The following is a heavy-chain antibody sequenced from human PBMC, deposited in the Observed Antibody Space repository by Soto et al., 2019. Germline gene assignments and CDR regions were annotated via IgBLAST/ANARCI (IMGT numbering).Heavy chain of an antibody. V-gene: IGHV4-59*08. CDR1: GGSISSYY. D-gene: IGHD3-10*01. J-gene: IGHJ4*02. Sequence: QVQLQESGPGLVKPSETLSLTCTVPGGSISSYYWSWIRQPPGKGLEWIGYNFYSGRTTTNPSLKSRVTISVDTSKNQFSLKLNSMTAADTAVYYCARHNYGSGSTYFDYWGQGTLVTVSS. CDR2: NFYSGRT. CDR3: ARHNYGSGSTYFDY.